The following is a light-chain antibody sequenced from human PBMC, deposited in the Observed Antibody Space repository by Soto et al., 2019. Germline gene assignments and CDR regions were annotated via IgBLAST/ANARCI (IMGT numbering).Light chain of an antibody. J-gene: IGKJ1*01. Sequence: DLVMTQSPDSLPVSLGEQATINCRSSQSVLYSSNSKNYLAWFQHKPGQPPRLLIYWASTRESGVPDRFSGSGSGSDFTLTISSLQAEDVAVYFCQQYYSAPWTFGQGTRVEI. CDR3: QQYYSAPWT. CDR1: QSVLYSSNSKNY. V-gene: IGKV4-1*01. CDR2: WAS.